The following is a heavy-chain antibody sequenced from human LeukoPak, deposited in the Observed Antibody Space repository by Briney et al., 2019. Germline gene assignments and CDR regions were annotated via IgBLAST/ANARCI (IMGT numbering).Heavy chain of an antibody. Sequence: GGSPRLSCAASGFIFSSYAMHWVRQAPGKGLEWVAVISYDGSNKYYADSVKGRFTISRDNSKNTLYLQMNSLRAEDTAVYYCARDLAAMALYYFDHWGQGTLVTVSS. CDR1: GFIFSSYA. J-gene: IGHJ4*02. D-gene: IGHD5-18*01. CDR2: ISYDGSNK. CDR3: ARDLAAMALYYFDH. V-gene: IGHV3-30-3*01.